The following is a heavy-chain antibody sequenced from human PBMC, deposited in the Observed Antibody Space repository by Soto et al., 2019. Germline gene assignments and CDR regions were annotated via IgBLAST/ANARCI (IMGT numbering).Heavy chain of an antibody. D-gene: IGHD3-3*01. J-gene: IGHJ6*03. V-gene: IGHV1-8*01. CDR2: MNPNSGNT. CDR1: GYTFTSYD. CDR3: ARGRASYYDFLSGSRRKKDEHYMVD. Sequence: GASVKVSCKASGYTFTSYDINWVRQATGQGLEWMGWMNPNSGNTGYAQKFQGRVTMTRNTSISTAYMELSSLRSEDTAVYYCARGRASYYDFLSGSRRKKDEHYMVDWCKETALPISS.